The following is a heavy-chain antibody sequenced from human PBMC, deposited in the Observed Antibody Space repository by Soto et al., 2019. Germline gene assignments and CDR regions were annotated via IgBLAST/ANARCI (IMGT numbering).Heavy chain of an antibody. J-gene: IGHJ5*02. CDR1: GDSLSSNSAA. D-gene: IGHD2-21*01. V-gene: IGHV6-1*01. CDR3: ARGRASHRGDWLDP. CDR2: TYYRSKWYN. Sequence: PSQTLSLTCAISGDSLSSNSAAWNWIRQSPSRGLEWLGRTYYRSKWYNDYALSVKSRITVTPDTSKNQFSLQLNSVTPEDTAVYYCARGRASHRGDWLDPWGQGTQVTVSS.